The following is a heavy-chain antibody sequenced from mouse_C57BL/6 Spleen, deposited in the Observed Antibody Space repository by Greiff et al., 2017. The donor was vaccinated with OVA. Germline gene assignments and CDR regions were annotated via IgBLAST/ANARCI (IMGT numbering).Heavy chain of an antibody. J-gene: IGHJ4*01. Sequence: EVKVVESGGDLVKPGGSLKLSCAASGFTFSSYGMSWVRQTPDKRLEWVATISSGGSYTSYPDSVKGRFTISRDNAKNTLYLQMSSLKSEDTAMYYCAREGAYYSNYYAMDYWGQGTSVTVSS. D-gene: IGHD2-5*01. CDR2: ISSGGSYT. V-gene: IGHV5-6*01. CDR1: GFTFSSYG. CDR3: AREGAYYSNYYAMDY.